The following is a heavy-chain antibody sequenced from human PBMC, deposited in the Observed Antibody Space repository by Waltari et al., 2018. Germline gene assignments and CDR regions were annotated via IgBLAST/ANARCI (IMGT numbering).Heavy chain of an antibody. D-gene: IGHD5-12*01. V-gene: IGHV4-59*01. CDR2: IYYSGST. J-gene: IGHJ4*02. Sequence: QVQLQESGPGLVKPSETLSLTCTVSGGSISSYYWSWIRQPPGKGLEWIGYIYYSGSTNYNPSLKSRVTISVDTSKNQFSLKLSSVTAADTAVYSCAGGRDGYNYPPDYWGQGTLVTVSS. CDR3: AGGRDGYNYPPDY. CDR1: GGSISSYY.